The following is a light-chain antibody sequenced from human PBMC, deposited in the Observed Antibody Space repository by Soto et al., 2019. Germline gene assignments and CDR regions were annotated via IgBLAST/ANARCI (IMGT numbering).Light chain of an antibody. Sequence: DIQMTQSPSTLSASVGDRVTITCRASESVSRWLAWYHQKPGRTTKLLIYQASTLETGVPSRVSGSGSGTEYTLTISSLQPDDFATYYCQQYNAYSQAFGQGTKVEIK. CDR1: ESVSRW. V-gene: IGKV1-5*03. J-gene: IGKJ1*01. CDR2: QAS. CDR3: QQYNAYSQA.